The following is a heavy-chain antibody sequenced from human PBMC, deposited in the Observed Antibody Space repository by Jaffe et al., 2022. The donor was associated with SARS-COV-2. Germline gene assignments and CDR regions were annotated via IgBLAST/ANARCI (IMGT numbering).Heavy chain of an antibody. J-gene: IGHJ4*02. CDR1: GGSISSYY. Sequence: QVQLQESGPGLVKPSETLSLTCTVSGGSISSYYWSWIRQPPGKGLEWIGYIYYSGSTNYNPSLKSRVTISVDTSKNQFSLKLSSVTAADTAVYYCARLPKRGSSSWSPFDYWGQGTLVTVSS. D-gene: IGHD6-13*01. CDR2: IYYSGST. CDR3: ARLPKRGSSSWSPFDY. V-gene: IGHV4-59*01.